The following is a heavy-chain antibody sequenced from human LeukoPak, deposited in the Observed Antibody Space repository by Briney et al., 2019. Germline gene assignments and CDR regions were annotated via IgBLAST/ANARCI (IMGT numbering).Heavy chain of an antibody. CDR1: GYTFINHD. J-gene: IGHJ6*03. CDR3: ARGDYSSSWYAHYYYYYMDV. CDR2: MNSNSGNT. V-gene: IGHV1-8*03. D-gene: IGHD6-13*01. Sequence: GASVKVSCKGYGYTFINHDIDWVRQAAGQGLEWMGWMNSNSGNTGYAQKFQGRVTFTRDTSISTAYMELYSLRSEDTAVYYCARGDYSSSWYAHYYYYYMDVWGKGTTVTVSS.